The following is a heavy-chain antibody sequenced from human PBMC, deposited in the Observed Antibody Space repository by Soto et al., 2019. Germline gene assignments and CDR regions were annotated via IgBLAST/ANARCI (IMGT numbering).Heavy chain of an antibody. Sequence: QVQLQQWGAGLLKPSETLSLTCAVYGGSFSGYYWSWIRQPPGKGLEWIGEINHSGSTNYNPSLKSRVSISVDSSKNQCSLKLSSVTAADTAVYYCARGGGYYGSGSYYSYYYYYIDVWCKGTTVTVSS. J-gene: IGHJ6*03. CDR3: ARGGGYYGSGSYYSYYYYYIDV. CDR1: GGSFSGYY. V-gene: IGHV4-34*01. CDR2: INHSGST. D-gene: IGHD3-10*01.